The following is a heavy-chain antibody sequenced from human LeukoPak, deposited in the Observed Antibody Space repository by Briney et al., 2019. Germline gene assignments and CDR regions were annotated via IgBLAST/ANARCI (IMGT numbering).Heavy chain of an antibody. V-gene: IGHV1-18*01. J-gene: IGHJ6*02. CDR3: ARDKGWAAATQDYYYYGMDV. CDR2: ISAYNSNT. D-gene: IGHD2-15*01. CDR1: GYTFTSYG. Sequence: PWASVKVSCKASGYTFTSYGISWVRQAPGQGLEWMGWISAYNSNTNYAQKLQGRVTMTTDTSTSTAYMELRSLRSDDTAVYYCARDKGWAAATQDYYYYGMDVWGQGTTVTVSS.